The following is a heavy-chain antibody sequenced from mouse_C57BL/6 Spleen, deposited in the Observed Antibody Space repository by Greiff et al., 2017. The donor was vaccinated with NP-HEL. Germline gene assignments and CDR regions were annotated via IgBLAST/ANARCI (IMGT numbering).Heavy chain of an antibody. CDR3: AREEDGSLYAMDY. V-gene: IGHV1-82*01. CDR2: IYPGDGDT. Sequence: QVQLKESGPELVKPGASVKISCKASGYAFSSSWMNWVKQRPGKGLEWIGRIYPGDGDTNYNGKFKGKATLTADKSSSTAYMQLSSLTSEDSAVYFCAREEDGSLYAMDYWGQGTSVTVSS. CDR1: GYAFSSSW. J-gene: IGHJ4*01. D-gene: IGHD2-3*01.